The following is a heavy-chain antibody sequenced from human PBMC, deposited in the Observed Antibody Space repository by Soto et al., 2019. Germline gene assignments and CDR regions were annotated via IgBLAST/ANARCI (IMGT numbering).Heavy chain of an antibody. D-gene: IGHD3-3*01. CDR1: GGSFSGYY. CDR3: ARGITSHGYDFWIAPRNRFDP. V-gene: IGHV4-34*01. J-gene: IGHJ5*02. Sequence: QVQLQQWGAGLLKPSETLSLTCAVYGGSFSGYYWSWIRQPPGKGLEWIGEINHSRSTNYHPSLMCRVAISVDTAKYQFSLKLTSVTAAETAVYYCARGITSHGYDFWIAPRNRFDPWGQGNLVTVAA. CDR2: INHSRST.